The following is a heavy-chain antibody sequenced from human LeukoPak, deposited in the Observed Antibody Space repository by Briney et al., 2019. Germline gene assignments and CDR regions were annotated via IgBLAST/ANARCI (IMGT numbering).Heavy chain of an antibody. CDR2: IYSGGNT. V-gene: IGHV3-53*01. J-gene: IGHJ4*02. Sequence: GGSLRLSCAASGFTVSSNYMSWVRQAPGKGLEWVSVIYSGGNTYYADSVKGRFTISRDNSKNTLYLQMNSLRAEDTAVYYCARGDSSGYCYFGYWGQGTLVTVS. CDR3: ARGDSSGYCYFGY. D-gene: IGHD6-19*01. CDR1: GFTVSSNY.